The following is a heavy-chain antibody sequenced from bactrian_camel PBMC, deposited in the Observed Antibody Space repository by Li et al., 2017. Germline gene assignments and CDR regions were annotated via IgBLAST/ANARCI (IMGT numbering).Heavy chain of an antibody. CDR3: AEIVGGTRYVGRDCIRD. J-gene: IGHJ4*01. CDR1: GFDFSNYY. D-gene: IGHD6*01. V-gene: IGHV3S6*01. Sequence: HVQLVESGGGLVQPGGSLRLSCAASGFDFSNYYMNWVRQAPGKGLEWVSGIYSDGSKTYYLDSVKGRFVISRDNANNIVYLHLTHLKIEDTAMYYCAEIVGGTRYVGRDCIRDWGQGTQVTVS. CDR2: IYSDGSKT.